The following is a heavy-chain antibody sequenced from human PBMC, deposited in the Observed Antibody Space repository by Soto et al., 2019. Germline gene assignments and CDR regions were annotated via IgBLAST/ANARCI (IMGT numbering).Heavy chain of an antibody. CDR2: ISWNSGSI. D-gene: IGHD6-19*01. Sequence: HPGGSLRLSCAASGFPFDDYAMHWVRQAPGKGLEWVPGISWNSGSIGYADSVKGRFTISRDNAKNSLYLQMNSLRAEDTALYYCAKGYSSAITPHGMDVWGQGTTVTVSS. CDR1: GFPFDDYA. V-gene: IGHV3-9*01. J-gene: IGHJ6*02. CDR3: AKGYSSAITPHGMDV.